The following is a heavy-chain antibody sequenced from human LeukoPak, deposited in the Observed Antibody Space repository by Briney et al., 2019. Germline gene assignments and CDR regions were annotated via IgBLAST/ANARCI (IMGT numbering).Heavy chain of an antibody. CDR1: GGSISSSSYY. Sequence: PSDTLSLTCTVSGGSISSSSYYWGWIRQPPGKGLEWIGGIYYSGSTYYNPSLKSRVTISVDTSKYQFSLKLSSVTAADTAVYYCARQDSSWYGLGYWGQGTLVTVS. D-gene: IGHD6-13*01. J-gene: IGHJ4*02. CDR3: ARQDSSWYGLGY. CDR2: IYYSGST. V-gene: IGHV4-39*01.